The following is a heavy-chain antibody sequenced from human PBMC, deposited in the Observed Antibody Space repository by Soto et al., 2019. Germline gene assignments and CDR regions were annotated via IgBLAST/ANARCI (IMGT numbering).Heavy chain of an antibody. CDR2: ISGSGDNT. D-gene: IGHD2-15*01. V-gene: IGHV3-23*01. J-gene: IGHJ4*02. CDR1: AFTFRNYG. Sequence: EVQLLESGGGLVQPGGSLRLSCAASAFTFRNYGMNWVRKAPGKGLEWVSAISGSGDNTYYADSVKGRFTISRDNSKNNPYLQMNSLRAEDTAVYYCAKGTGHRGPCYYWGQGTLVTVSS. CDR3: AKGTGHRGPCYY.